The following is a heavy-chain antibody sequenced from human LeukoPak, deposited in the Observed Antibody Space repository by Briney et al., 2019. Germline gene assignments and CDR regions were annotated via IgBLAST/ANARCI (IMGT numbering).Heavy chain of an antibody. V-gene: IGHV4-59*12. Sequence: PSETLSLTCNVTGASISSWYWSWIRQPPGKGLEWIGDIYGSGSTNYNPSLKSRVSMSADTSKNQISLNLKFVTAADTAVYYCARGPSGYVFRGFDPWGQGTLVTVSS. D-gene: IGHD5-12*01. CDR2: IYGSGST. J-gene: IGHJ5*02. CDR3: ARGPSGYVFRGFDP. CDR1: GASISSWY.